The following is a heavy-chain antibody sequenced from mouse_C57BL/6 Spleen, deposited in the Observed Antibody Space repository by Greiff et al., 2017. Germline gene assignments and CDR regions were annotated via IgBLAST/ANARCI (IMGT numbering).Heavy chain of an antibody. J-gene: IGHJ2*01. CDR2: INPYNGGT. CDR1: GYTFTDYY. CDR3: ARSLTGTYYFDY. D-gene: IGHD4-1*01. Sequence: EVQLQESGPVLVKPGASVKMSCKASGYTFTDYYMNWVKQSHGKSLEWIGVINPYNGGTSYNQKFKGKATLTVDKSSSTAYMELNSLTSEDSAVYYCARSLTGTYYFDYWGQGTTLTVSS. V-gene: IGHV1-19*01.